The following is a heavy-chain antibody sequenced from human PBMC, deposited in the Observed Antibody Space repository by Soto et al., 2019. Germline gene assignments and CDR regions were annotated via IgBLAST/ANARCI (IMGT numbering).Heavy chain of an antibody. CDR3: ARTWIRFGPNDY. D-gene: IGHD3-16*01. Sequence: GGSLRLSCEAAGFAFNSYGINWVRQAPGKGLEWVSFISGSSGSIYYGDSVRGRFTISRDNTKKSVYLQMNSLRVEDTAIYYCARTWIRFGPNDYWGQGAPVTVSS. CDR2: ISGSSGSI. V-gene: IGHV3-21*01. CDR1: GFAFNSYG. J-gene: IGHJ4*02.